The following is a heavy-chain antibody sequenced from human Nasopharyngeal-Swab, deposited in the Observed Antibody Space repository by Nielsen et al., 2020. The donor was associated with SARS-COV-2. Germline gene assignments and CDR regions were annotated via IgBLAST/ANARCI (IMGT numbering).Heavy chain of an antibody. D-gene: IGHD5-24*01. J-gene: IGHJ6*02. CDR1: GGSLSGYY. CDR2: INHNERT. CDR3: ARAGRVGDAYTGLDV. Sequence: GSLRLSCAVYGGSLSGYYWNWIRQPPGKGLEWIGEINHNERTNYNPSLKSRVTMSVDTSTNQVSLKLNSLTATDTAVYYCARAGRVGDAYTGLDVWGQGTTVTVSS. V-gene: IGHV4-34*01.